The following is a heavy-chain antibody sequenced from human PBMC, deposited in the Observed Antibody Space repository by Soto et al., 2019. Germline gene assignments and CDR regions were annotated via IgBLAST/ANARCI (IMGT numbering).Heavy chain of an antibody. CDR3: ARDIVATNYYSYYGMDV. D-gene: IGHD5-12*01. V-gene: IGHV1-3*01. CDR1: GYTFTSYA. CDR2: INAGNGNT. J-gene: IGHJ6*02. Sequence: ASVKVSCKASGYTFTSYAMHWVRQAPGQRLEWMGWINAGNGNTKYSQKFQGRVTITRDTSASTAYMELSSLRSEDTAVYYCARDIVATNYYSYYGMDVWGQGTTVTVSS.